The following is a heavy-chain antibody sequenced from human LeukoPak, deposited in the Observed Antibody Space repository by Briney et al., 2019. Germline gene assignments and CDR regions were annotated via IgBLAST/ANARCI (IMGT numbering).Heavy chain of an antibody. D-gene: IGHD6-13*01. J-gene: IGHJ3*02. CDR1: GGSFSGYY. CDR3: ARIAAADPVAFDI. V-gene: IGHV4-34*01. Sequence: ETLSLTCAVYGGSFSGYYWSWIRQPPGKGLEWIGEINHSGGTNYNPSLKSRVTISVDTSKNQFSLKLSSATAADTAVYYCARIAAADPVAFDIWGQGTMVTVSS. CDR2: INHSGGT.